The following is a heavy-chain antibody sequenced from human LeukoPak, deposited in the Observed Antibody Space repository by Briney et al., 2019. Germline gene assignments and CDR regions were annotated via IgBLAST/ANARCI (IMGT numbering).Heavy chain of an antibody. CDR3: ARDPAAGGWQWLVTVPYDY. V-gene: IGHV1-3*01. CDR1: GYTFTSYA. Sequence: ASVKVSCKASGYTFTSYAMHWVRQAPGQRLEWMGWINAGNGNTKYSQKFQGRVTITRDTSASTAYMELSSLRSEDTAVYCCARDPAAGGWQWLVTVPYDYWGQGTLVTVSS. J-gene: IGHJ4*02. D-gene: IGHD6-19*01. CDR2: INAGNGNT.